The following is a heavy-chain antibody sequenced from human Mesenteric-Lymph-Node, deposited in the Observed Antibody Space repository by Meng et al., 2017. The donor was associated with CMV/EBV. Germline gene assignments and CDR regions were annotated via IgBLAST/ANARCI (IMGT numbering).Heavy chain of an antibody. CDR2: INSGGST. CDR1: GFTVSGNY. D-gene: IGHD2-2*01. CDR3: VRLYCSTTSCYEDY. J-gene: IGHJ4*02. V-gene: IGHV3-66*02. Sequence: GGSLRLSCAASGFTVSGNYMTWVRQAPGKGLECVSVINSGGSTYYADSVKGRFTISRDNSKNTLYLQMNSLRPEDTAVYYCVRLYCSTTSCYEDYWGQGTLVTVSS.